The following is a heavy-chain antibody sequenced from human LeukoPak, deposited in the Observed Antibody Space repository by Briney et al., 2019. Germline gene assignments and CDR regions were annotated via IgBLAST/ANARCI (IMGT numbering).Heavy chain of an antibody. D-gene: IGHD6-13*01. Sequence: PGGSLRLSCAASGFSFSDYYMSWIRQAPGKGLEWVSYISSSSTHTNDAASVKGRFTISRDTAKKSMSMQVNILKSTARAVNYCARVGSIAAAGTPDYWGQGTPVTVSS. CDR3: ARVGSIAAAGTPDY. J-gene: IGHJ4*02. V-gene: IGHV3-11*06. CDR2: ISSSSTHT. CDR1: GFSFSDYY.